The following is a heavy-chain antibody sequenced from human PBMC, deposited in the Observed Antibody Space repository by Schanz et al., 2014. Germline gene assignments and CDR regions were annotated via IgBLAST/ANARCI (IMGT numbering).Heavy chain of an antibody. CDR3: ARDRWDWNNAFDI. CDR1: AFALNNYD. Sequence: EVQLVESGGELIQPGGSLRLSCAASAFALNNYDMTWVRQAPGKGLEWVSVIYSGGSTYYADSVKGRFTISRDNSKNTLYLQMNSLRAEDTAVYYCARDRWDWNNAFDIWGQGTMVTVSS. D-gene: IGHD1-1*01. CDR2: IYSGGST. J-gene: IGHJ3*02. V-gene: IGHV3-53*01.